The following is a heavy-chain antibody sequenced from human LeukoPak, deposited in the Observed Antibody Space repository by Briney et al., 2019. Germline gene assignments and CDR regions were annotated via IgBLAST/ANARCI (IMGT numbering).Heavy chain of an antibody. CDR1: GYSFTSYW. Sequence: GESLKISCKGSGYSFTSYWIGWVRQMPGKGLEWMGIIYPGDSDTRYSPSFQGQVTISADKSISTAYLQWNSLKASDTAMYYCARPSYDYGDLDAFDIWGQGTMVTVSS. J-gene: IGHJ3*02. CDR2: IYPGDSDT. V-gene: IGHV5-51*01. D-gene: IGHD4-17*01. CDR3: ARPSYDYGDLDAFDI.